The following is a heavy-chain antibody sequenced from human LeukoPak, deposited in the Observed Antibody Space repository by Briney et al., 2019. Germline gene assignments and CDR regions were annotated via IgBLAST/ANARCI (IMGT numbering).Heavy chain of an antibody. Sequence: GGSLRLSCAASGLTFSSYAMSGVRPAPGKGLEWVSAINGSGGTTYYADSVKGRFIISRDNSQNTLCLQMDSLRAEDTAVYYCAKSRRYCTKGVCYHEYFDYWGEGTLVTVSS. J-gene: IGHJ4*02. CDR2: INGSGGTT. V-gene: IGHV3-23*01. CDR1: GLTFSSYA. CDR3: AKSRRYCTKGVCYHEYFDY. D-gene: IGHD2-8*01.